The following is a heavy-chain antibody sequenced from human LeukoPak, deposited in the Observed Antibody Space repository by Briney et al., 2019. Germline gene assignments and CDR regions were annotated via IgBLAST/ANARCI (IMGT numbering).Heavy chain of an antibody. CDR1: GFTFSSYS. CDR3: ARDLLWFRRSPDQHRVDY. Sequence: PGGSLRLSCAASGFTFSSYSMNWVRQAPGKGLEWVSSISSSSSYIYYADSVKGRFTISRDNAKNSLYLQMNSLRAEDTAVYYCARDLLWFRRSPDQHRVDYWGQGTLVTVSS. D-gene: IGHD2-21*01. V-gene: IGHV3-21*01. J-gene: IGHJ4*02. CDR2: ISSSSSYI.